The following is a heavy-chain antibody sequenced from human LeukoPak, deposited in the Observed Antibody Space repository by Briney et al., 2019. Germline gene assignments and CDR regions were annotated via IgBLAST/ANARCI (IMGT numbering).Heavy chain of an antibody. V-gene: IGHV3-21*01. CDR2: ISSSSSYI. CDR1: GFTFSSYS. Sequence: PGGSLRLSCAASGFTFSSYSMNWVRQAPGKGLEWVSSISSSSSYIYYADSVEGRFTISRDNAKNSLYLQMNSLRAEDTAVYYYARVSSGYHDIDYWGQGTLVTVSS. J-gene: IGHJ4*02. D-gene: IGHD3-22*01. CDR3: ARVSSGYHDIDY.